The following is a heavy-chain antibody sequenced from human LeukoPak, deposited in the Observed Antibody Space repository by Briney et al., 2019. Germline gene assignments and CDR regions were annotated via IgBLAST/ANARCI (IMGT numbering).Heavy chain of an antibody. CDR3: ARDLDDYTNLYYFDY. D-gene: IGHD4-11*01. J-gene: IGHJ4*02. CDR1: GFTFSDYY. V-gene: IGHV3-11*01. CDR2: ISSSGSTI. Sequence: GGSLRLSCAASGFTFSDYYMSWIRQAPGKGLEWVSYISSSGSTIYYADSVKGRFTISRDNAKNSLYLQMNSLRAEDTAVYYCARDLDDYTNLYYFDYWGQGTLVTVSS.